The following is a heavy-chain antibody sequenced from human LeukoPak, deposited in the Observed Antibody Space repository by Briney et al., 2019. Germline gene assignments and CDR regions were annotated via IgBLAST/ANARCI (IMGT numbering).Heavy chain of an antibody. CDR1: GFTFSSYS. CDR3: ARKTGFYWYFDL. CDR2: ISGSGSFI. Sequence: PGGSLRLSCAASGFTFSSYSMNWVRQAPGKGLEWVSSISGSGSFIYYADSVKGRFTISRDNAKNSLYLQMNSLRAEDTAVYYCARKTGFYWYFDLWGRGTLVTVSS. D-gene: IGHD7-27*01. V-gene: IGHV3-21*01. J-gene: IGHJ2*01.